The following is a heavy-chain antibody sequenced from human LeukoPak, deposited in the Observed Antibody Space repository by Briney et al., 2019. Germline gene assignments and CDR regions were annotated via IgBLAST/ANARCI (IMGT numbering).Heavy chain of an antibody. CDR2: IYYSGST. CDR1: GGSISSYH. D-gene: IGHD3-10*01. V-gene: IGHV4-59*12. Sequence: PSETLSLTCTGSGGSISSYHWSWIRQPPGQGLEGIGYIYYSGSTNYNPFLKSRVTISVDTSKNQFSLQLSSVTAAATAVYYCGSQARGSGNLWRYFDYWGQGTLVTVSS. J-gene: IGHJ4*02. CDR3: GSQARGSGNLWRYFDY.